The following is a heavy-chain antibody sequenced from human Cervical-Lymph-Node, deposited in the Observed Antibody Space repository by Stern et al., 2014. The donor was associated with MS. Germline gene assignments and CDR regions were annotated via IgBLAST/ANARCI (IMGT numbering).Heavy chain of an antibody. J-gene: IGHJ3*01. CDR2: IYPSGGT. CDR1: GGSISRGGSS. CDR3: ARGGVIYTQDRNGFDV. Sequence: VQLVESGSGQAKPSQTLSLTCAVSGGSISRGGSSWNWIRQPPGKGLEWIGFIYPSGGTYYNPSLKGRVFLSVDTSKNQFALNLRSVTAADTAVYYCARGGVIYTQDRNGFDVWGQGTMVTVSS. V-gene: IGHV4-30-2*01. D-gene: IGHD2-21*01.